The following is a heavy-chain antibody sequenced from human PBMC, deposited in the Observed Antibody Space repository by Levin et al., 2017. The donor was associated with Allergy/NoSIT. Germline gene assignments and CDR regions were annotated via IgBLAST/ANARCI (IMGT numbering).Heavy chain of an antibody. CDR2: IYSGGST. D-gene: IGHD2-15*01. CDR1: GFTVSTNY. J-gene: IGHJ4*02. V-gene: IGHV3-53*01. Sequence: GGSLRLSCAASGFTVSTNYMSWVRQAPGKGLEWVSVIYSGGSTSYADSVKGRFTISRDNSKNTLYLRMNSLRAEDTAVYYCARPKDEDYFDYWGQGTLVTVSS. CDR3: ARPKDEDYFDY.